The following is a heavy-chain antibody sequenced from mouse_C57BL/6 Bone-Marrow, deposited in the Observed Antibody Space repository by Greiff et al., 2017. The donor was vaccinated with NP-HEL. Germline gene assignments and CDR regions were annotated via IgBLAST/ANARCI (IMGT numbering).Heavy chain of an antibody. CDR3: ARRHYCGSSDRYAMDY. V-gene: IGHV5-2*01. D-gene: IGHD1-1*01. CDR1: EYEFPSHD. J-gene: IGHJ4*01. Sequence: EVQLVESGGGLVQPGESLKLSCESNEYEFPSHDLSWVRKTPEKRLELVAAINSDGGSTYYPDTMERRFIISRDNTKKTLYLQMSSLRSEDTALYYCARRHYCGSSDRYAMDYWGQGTSVTVSS. CDR2: INSDGGST.